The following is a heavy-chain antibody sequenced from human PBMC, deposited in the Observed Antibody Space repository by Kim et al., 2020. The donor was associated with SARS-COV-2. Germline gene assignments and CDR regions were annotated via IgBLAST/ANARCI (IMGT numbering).Heavy chain of an antibody. CDR1: GFSLSTSGMC. J-gene: IGHJ3*02. CDR3: ARMPSSASYLGTSDI. Sequence: SGPTLVNPTQTLTLTCTFSGFSLSTSGMCVSWIRQPPGKALEWLARIDWDDDKYYTTSLKTRLTISKDTPKNQVVLTMTNMDPVDTATYYCARMPSSASYLGTSDIWGQGAMVTVSS. CDR2: IDWDDDK. V-gene: IGHV2-70*11. D-gene: IGHD6-19*01.